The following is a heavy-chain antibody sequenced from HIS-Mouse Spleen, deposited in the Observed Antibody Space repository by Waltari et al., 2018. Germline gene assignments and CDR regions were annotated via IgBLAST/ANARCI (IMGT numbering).Heavy chain of an antibody. CDR1: GFTFSSYS. CDR2: ISSSSSYI. CDR3: AREVTLTGYFDY. V-gene: IGHV3-21*01. J-gene: IGHJ4*02. Sequence: EVQLVESGGGLVKPGGSLRLSCAASGFTFSSYSMNWVRQAPGKGLEWVSSISSSSSYIYYAVSVKGRFTISRDNAKNSLYLQMNSLRAEDTAVYYCAREVTLTGYFDYWGQGTLVTVSS. D-gene: IGHD7-27*01.